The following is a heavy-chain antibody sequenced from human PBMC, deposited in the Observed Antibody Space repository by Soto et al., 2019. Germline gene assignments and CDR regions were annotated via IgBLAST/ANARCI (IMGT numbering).Heavy chain of an antibody. CDR2: ISNDGSDK. V-gene: IGHV3-30*18. Sequence: QVQLVESGGGVVQPGRSLRLSCVGSGFNFDNYAFHWVRQAPGTGLEWVAVISNDGSDKYYADSVKGRFTISRDNSKDTLHLQMDSLKTEDTAVYYCAKVRIAPAKPFYFDSWGQVTLVTVSS. D-gene: IGHD6-13*01. CDR1: GFNFDNYA. CDR3: AKVRIAPAKPFYFDS. J-gene: IGHJ4*02.